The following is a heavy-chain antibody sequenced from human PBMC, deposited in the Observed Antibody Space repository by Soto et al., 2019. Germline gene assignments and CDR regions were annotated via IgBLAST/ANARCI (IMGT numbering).Heavy chain of an antibody. D-gene: IGHD3-3*01. CDR1: GYTFTDYY. V-gene: IGHV1-2*04. J-gene: IGHJ2*01. CDR2: INPNSGGT. CDR3: AREIRSGYYKYWYFDL. Sequence: QVQLVQSGAEVKKPGASVKVSCKASGYTFTDYYMHWVRQAPGQGLEWMGWINPNSGGTNYAQKFQDWVTMTRDTSISTAYMEPSRPTSDDTALYYCAREIRSGYYKYWYFDLWGRGTLVTVSS.